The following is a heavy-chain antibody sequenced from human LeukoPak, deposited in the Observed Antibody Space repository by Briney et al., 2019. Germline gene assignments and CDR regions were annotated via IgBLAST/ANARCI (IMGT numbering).Heavy chain of an antibody. V-gene: IGHV4-59*01. J-gene: IGHJ4*02. CDR3: AREGPTTLLAY. CDR1: GGSISSYY. D-gene: IGHD1-1*01. CDR2: IYYSGST. Sequence: PSETLSLTCTVSGGSISSYYWSWIRQPPGKGLEWIGYIYYSGSTNYNPSLKSRVTISVDTSKNQFSLKLSSVTAADTAVYYCAREGPTTLLAYGAQEPRVTVPS.